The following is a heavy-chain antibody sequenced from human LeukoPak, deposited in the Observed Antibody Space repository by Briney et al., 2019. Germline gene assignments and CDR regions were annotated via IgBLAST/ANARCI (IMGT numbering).Heavy chain of an antibody. CDR1: GFTFSSYS. Sequence: GGSLRLSCAASGFTFSSYSMNWVRQAPGKGLEWVSYISSSSSTIYYADSVKGRFTISRDNAKNSLYLQMNSLRAEDTAVYYCARVGSQLRFLEWPNDAFDIWGQGTMVTVS. J-gene: IGHJ3*02. CDR2: ISSSSSTI. V-gene: IGHV3-48*01. CDR3: ARVGSQLRFLEWPNDAFDI. D-gene: IGHD3-3*01.